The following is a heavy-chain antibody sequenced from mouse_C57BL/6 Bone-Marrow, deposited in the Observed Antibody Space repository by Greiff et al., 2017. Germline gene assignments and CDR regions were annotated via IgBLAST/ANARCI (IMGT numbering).Heavy chain of an antibody. V-gene: IGHV3-8*01. CDR1: GYSITSDY. J-gene: IGHJ1*03. CDR3: AKYSSYGDEYCDV. CDR2: LSYSGST. Sequence: EVKVEESGPGLAKPSQTLSLPCSVTGYSITSDYWNWIRNFPGNKLEYMGFLSYSGSTYYIPSLKSRISRTRDTSKNQYYLPLNSVTTEDTATYYCAKYSSYGDEYCDVWGTGTTVTVSS. D-gene: IGHD1-1*01.